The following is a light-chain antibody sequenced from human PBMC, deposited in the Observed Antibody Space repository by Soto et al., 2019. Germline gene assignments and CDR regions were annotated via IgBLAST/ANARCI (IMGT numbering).Light chain of an antibody. CDR1: SSNIGSNY. CDR3: AAWDDSLSGL. Sequence: QSVLTQPPSASGTPGQRVTISRSGSSSNIGSNYVYWYQQLPGTAPKLLIYRNNQRPSGVPDRFSGSKSGTSASLAISGLRSEDEADYYCAAWDDSLSGLFGGGTKLTVL. CDR2: RNN. J-gene: IGLJ2*01. V-gene: IGLV1-47*01.